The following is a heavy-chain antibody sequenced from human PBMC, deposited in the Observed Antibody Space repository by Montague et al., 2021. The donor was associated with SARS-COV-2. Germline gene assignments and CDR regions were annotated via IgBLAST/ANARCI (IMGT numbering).Heavy chain of an antibody. Sequence: SLRLSCAVSGFIFKDFDMHWVRQATGRGLEWVAGIFTEGDSYFSDSVKGRFTLSRENAKKSIFLQMTSLSAADTAVYYCVKGGGSTSAAFDFWGRGILVVVSS. J-gene: IGHJ3*01. D-gene: IGHD2-2*01. CDR1: GFIFKDFD. CDR3: VKGGGSTSAAFDF. V-gene: IGHV3-13*01. CDR2: IFTEGDS.